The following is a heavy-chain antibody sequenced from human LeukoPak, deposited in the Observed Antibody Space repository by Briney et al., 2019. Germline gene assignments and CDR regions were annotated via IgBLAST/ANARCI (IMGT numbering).Heavy chain of an antibody. CDR1: GFTFSSYA. CDR3: AKYGEYCSSTSCRPYYYYGMDV. D-gene: IGHD2-2*01. CDR2: ISGSGGST. J-gene: IGHJ6*04. Sequence: GGSLRLSCAASGFTFSSYAMSWVRQAPGKGLEWVSAISGSGGSTYYADSVKGRFTISRDNSKNTLYLHMNSLRAENTAVYYCAKYGEYCSSTSCRPYYYYGMDVWGKGTTVTVSS. V-gene: IGHV3-23*01.